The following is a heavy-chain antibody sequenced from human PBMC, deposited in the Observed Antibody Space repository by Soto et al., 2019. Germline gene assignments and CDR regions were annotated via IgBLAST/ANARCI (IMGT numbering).Heavy chain of an antibody. Sequence: SETLSLTCTVPGGSISSGGYYWSWIRQHPGKGLEWIGYIYYSGSTYYNPSLKSRVTISVDTSKNQFSLKLSSVTAADTAVYYCARGRYGSGSYYYYYMDVWGKGTTVTVSS. J-gene: IGHJ6*03. V-gene: IGHV4-31*03. CDR1: GGSISSGGYY. CDR3: ARGRYGSGSYYYYYMDV. D-gene: IGHD3-10*01. CDR2: IYYSGST.